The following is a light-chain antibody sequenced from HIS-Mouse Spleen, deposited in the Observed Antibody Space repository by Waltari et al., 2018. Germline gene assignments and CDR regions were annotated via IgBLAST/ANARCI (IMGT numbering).Light chain of an antibody. J-gene: IGLJ2*01. CDR1: ALPKKY. CDR3: YSTDSSGNHRV. Sequence: SYDLTQPPPVSVSPGQTARITCSGDALPKKYAYWYQQKSGQAPVLVIYEDSKRPSGIPERFSGSSSGTMATLTISGAQVEDEAYYYCYSTDSSGNHRVFGGGTKLTVL. V-gene: IGLV3-10*01. CDR2: EDS.